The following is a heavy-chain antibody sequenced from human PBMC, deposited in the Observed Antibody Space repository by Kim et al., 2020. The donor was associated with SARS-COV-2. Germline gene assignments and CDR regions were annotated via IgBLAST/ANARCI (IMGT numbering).Heavy chain of an antibody. CDR3: ARRRDGYFDY. Sequence: STNYNPSLKSRVTISVDTSKNQFSLKLSSVTAADTAVYYCARRRDGYFDYWGQGTLVTVSS. V-gene: IGHV4-59*08. CDR2: ST. J-gene: IGHJ4*02.